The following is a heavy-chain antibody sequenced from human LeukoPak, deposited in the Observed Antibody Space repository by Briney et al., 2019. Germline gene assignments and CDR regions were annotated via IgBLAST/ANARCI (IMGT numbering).Heavy chain of an antibody. CDR3: ARVYKYCSSISCYRFDP. Sequence: SGTLSLTCAVSGRSISSTNWWSWVRQPPGKGLEWIGEVDHSGSTKYNPALKSRVTISVDKSKNQFSLRLSSVTAADTAFYYCARVYKYCSSISCYRFDPWGQGTLVTVSS. V-gene: IGHV4-4*02. J-gene: IGHJ5*02. CDR1: GRSISSTNW. CDR2: VDHSGST. D-gene: IGHD2-2*01.